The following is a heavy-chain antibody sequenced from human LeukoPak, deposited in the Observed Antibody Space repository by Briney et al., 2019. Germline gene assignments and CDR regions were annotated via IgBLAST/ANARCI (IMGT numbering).Heavy chain of an antibody. Sequence: PGGSPRLSCAASGFTFSSYSMNWVRQAPGKGLEWVSSISSSSSYIYYADSVKGRFTISRDNAKNSLYLQMNSLRAEDTAVYYCARTLVDSSGPYYFDYWGQGTLVTVSS. CDR1: GFTFSSYS. V-gene: IGHV3-21*01. CDR3: ARTLVDSSGPYYFDY. CDR2: ISSSSSYI. D-gene: IGHD3-22*01. J-gene: IGHJ4*02.